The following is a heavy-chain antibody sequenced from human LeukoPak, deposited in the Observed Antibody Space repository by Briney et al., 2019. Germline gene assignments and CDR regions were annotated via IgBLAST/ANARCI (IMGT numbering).Heavy chain of an antibody. CDR1: GYTFTSYG. D-gene: IGHD1-26*01. CDR3: AREGAPYSGSSREDFDY. Sequence: ASVKVSCKASGYTFTSYGISWVRQAPGQGLEWMGWISAYNGNTNYAQKLQGRVTMTTDTSTSTAYMELRSLRSDDTAVYYCAREGAPYSGSSREDFDYWGQGTLVTVSS. CDR2: ISAYNGNT. J-gene: IGHJ4*02. V-gene: IGHV1-18*01.